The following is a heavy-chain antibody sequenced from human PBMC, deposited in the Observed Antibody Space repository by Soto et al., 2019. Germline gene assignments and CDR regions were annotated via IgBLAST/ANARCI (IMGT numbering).Heavy chain of an antibody. CDR3: AREPKQNYDSSPWNGGFDS. Sequence: SETLSLTCSVSGGSISGDYYWTWIRQPPGKGLEWVGYIYYTGNNFYNPALKSRVAMSVDPSTNQFSLKLASVTDADTAVYFCAREPKQNYDSSPWNGGFDSWGPGTLVTVSS. CDR1: GGSISGDYY. V-gene: IGHV4-30-4*01. J-gene: IGHJ4*02. CDR2: IYYTGNN. D-gene: IGHD3-22*01.